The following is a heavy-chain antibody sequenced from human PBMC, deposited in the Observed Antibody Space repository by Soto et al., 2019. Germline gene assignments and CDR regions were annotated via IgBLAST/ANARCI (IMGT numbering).Heavy chain of an antibody. J-gene: IGHJ4*02. D-gene: IGHD3-22*01. CDR1: GGSISSSSYY. V-gene: IGHV4-39*01. CDR2: IYYSGST. Sequence: SSETLSLTCTVSGGSISSSSYYWGWIRQPPGKGLEWIGSIYYSGSTYHNPSLKSRVTISVDTSKNQFSLKLSSVTAADTAVYYCARLTPAGYDSSGYYTDFDYWGQGTLVTVSS. CDR3: ARLTPAGYDSSGYYTDFDY.